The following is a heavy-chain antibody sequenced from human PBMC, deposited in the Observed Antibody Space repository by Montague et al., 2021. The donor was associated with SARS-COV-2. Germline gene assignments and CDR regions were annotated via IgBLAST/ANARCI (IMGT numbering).Heavy chain of an antibody. D-gene: IGHD3-16*01. CDR1: GDSISHCY. CDR2: FSNNGDT. V-gene: IGHV4-59*01. J-gene: IGHJ5*02. Sequence: SETLSLTCTVSGDSISHCYWGWIRQPPGRGLEWIAHFSNNGDTRYSPSLKSRVTISTDTSKNQFSLMMASVTAADTAVYFCARAPPCYGFDPWGQGTLVTVSS. CDR3: ARAPPCYGFDP.